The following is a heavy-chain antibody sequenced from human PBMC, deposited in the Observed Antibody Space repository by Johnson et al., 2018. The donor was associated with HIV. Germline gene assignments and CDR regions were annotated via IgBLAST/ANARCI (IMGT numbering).Heavy chain of an antibody. CDR3: ARAGSSSDDAFDI. CDR2: INSDGTSS. V-gene: IGHV3-74*02. D-gene: IGHD6-6*01. CDR1: GFSFRNYW. Sequence: VQLVESGGGVVRPGGSLRLSCAVSGFSFRNYWMEWVRQAPGKGLAWSSRINSDGTSSTYADYVKGRFTISRDTSKNTLYLQMKSPKAENTDVYYCARAGSSSDDAFDIWGQGTMVTVSS. J-gene: IGHJ3*02.